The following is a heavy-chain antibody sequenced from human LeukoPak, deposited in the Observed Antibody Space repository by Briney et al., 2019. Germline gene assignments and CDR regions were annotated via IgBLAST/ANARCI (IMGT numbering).Heavy chain of an antibody. Sequence: PGGSLGLSCAASGFTFYNYAMSWVRQAPGKGLEWVSAITGSGTDTFHADSVKGRFTISRDNSESTLYLQMNSLRAEDTATYYCAKGSSSSRPYYFDYWVQGTLVTVSS. CDR3: AKGSSSSRPYYFDY. CDR1: GFTFYNYA. V-gene: IGHV3-23*01. CDR2: ITGSGTDT. J-gene: IGHJ4*02. D-gene: IGHD6-6*01.